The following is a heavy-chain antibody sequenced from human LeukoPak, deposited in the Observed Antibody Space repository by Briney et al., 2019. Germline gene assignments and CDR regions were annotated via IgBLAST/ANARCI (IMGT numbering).Heavy chain of an antibody. CDR1: GYPFTNYG. Sequence: GASEKVFCKASGYPFTNYGISWVRQAPGQGLEGMGWISAYNGNTNHAQKPQGRVSMTTDTSRSKGYMELRSLRSDDTAVYYCTRHCPYIYGSGSPSNWFASWGEGRLVTVSS. CDR2: ISAYNGNT. J-gene: IGHJ5*01. V-gene: IGHV1-18*01. CDR3: TRHCPYIYGSGSPSNWFAS. D-gene: IGHD3-10*01.